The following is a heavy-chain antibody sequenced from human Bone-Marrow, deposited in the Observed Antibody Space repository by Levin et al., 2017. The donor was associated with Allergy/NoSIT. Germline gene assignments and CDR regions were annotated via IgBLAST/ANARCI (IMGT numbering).Heavy chain of an antibody. CDR1: GFRFRDHG. CDR3: ARDLDTSEMFDS. J-gene: IGHJ4*02. V-gene: IGHV3-33*01. D-gene: IGHD3-22*01. CDR2: IWYDGTNK. Sequence: GESLKISCVASGFRFRDHGMHWVRQAPGKGLEWVGIIWYDGTNKYYADSVKGRFTISRDNSKNTLYLQLNSLRAEDTAMYYCARDLDTSEMFDSWGQGTLVTVAS.